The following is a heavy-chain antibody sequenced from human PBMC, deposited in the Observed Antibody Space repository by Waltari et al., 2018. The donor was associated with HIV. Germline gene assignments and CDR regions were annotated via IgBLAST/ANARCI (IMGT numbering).Heavy chain of an antibody. J-gene: IGHJ4*02. CDR3: ARVATMIVVVTNPYYFDY. CDR2: ISSSSSYK. D-gene: IGHD3-22*01. CDR1: GFTFGSYS. Sequence: EVQLVESGGGLVKPGGSLRLACAASGFTFGSYSMKWVRQAPGKGLEWVSFISSSSSYKYYADSVKGRFTISRDNAKNSLYLQMNSLRAEDTAVYYCARVATMIVVVTNPYYFDYWGQGTLVTVSS. V-gene: IGHV3-21*01.